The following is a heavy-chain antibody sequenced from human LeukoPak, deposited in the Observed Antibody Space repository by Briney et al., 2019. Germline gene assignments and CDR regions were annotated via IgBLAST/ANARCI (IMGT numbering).Heavy chain of an antibody. CDR1: GDSITSNRYY. V-gene: IGHV4-39*01. CDR3: RGYDASGKWLFDY. D-gene: IGHD3-16*01. J-gene: IGHJ4*01. CDR2: VSYSGSI. Sequence: SETLSLTCTVSGDSITSNRYYWSWVRQPPGKELEWIGSVSYSGSIYYHPSLKSRVSMAVDTSKNQFSLKLSSVTATDTGLYYCRGYDASGKWLFDYWGQGILVTVSS.